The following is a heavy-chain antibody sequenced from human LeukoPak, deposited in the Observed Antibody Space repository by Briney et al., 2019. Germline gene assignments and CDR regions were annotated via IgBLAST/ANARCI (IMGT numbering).Heavy chain of an antibody. CDR2: INHSGSI. J-gene: IGHJ4*02. V-gene: IGHV4-34*01. Sequence: SETLSLTCAVYGGSFSGYYWSWIRQPPGKGLEWIGEINHSGSINYNPSLKSRVTISVDTSKNQFSLKLSSVTAADTAVYYCARDPRDSSGYEDYWGQGTLVTVSS. CDR1: GGSFSGYY. CDR3: ARDPRDSSGYEDY. D-gene: IGHD3-22*01.